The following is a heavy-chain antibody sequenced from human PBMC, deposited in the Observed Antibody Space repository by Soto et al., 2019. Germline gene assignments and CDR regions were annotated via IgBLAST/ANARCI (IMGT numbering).Heavy chain of an antibody. CDR1: GGTFSSYT. J-gene: IGHJ4*02. CDR3: ARRGSNCSSTSCPFDY. D-gene: IGHD2-2*01. Sequence: QVQLVQSGAEVKKPGSSVKVSCKASGGTFSSYTISWVRQAPGQGLEWMGRIIPILGIANYAQKFQGRVTITADKSTSTAYVELSSLRSEDTAVYYCARRGSNCSSTSCPFDYWGQGTLVTVSS. V-gene: IGHV1-69*02. CDR2: IIPILGIA.